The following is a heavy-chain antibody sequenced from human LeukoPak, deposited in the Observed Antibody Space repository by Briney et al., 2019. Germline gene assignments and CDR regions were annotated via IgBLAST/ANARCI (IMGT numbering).Heavy chain of an antibody. Sequence: SETLSLTCTVSGGSISSSSYYWIWFRQTPGKGLEWIGSGYYTGPTYYNSSLKSRVTISVDTSKNQFSLKLSSVTAADTADCASSGYLSYWGQGIRVAVSS. V-gene: IGHV4-39*01. CDR1: GGSISSSSYY. CDR2: GYYTGPT. J-gene: IGHJ4*02. CDR3: SGYLSY. D-gene: IGHD3-22*01.